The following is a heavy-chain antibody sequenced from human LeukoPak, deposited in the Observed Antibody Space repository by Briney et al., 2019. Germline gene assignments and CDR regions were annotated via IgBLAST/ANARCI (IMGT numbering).Heavy chain of an antibody. V-gene: IGHV2-5*02. J-gene: IGHJ4*02. CDR2: IYWDDDE. CDR3: AHSCGGGNSAYFDY. Sequence: RQSGPSLVNPPQTLSLTCTFSGFSLSTSEGGGGWIRQPPGKVLEWIAVIYWDDDERYSPSLKSRLTITKDTSKNQVVLTMTNMDPVDTATYYCAHSCGGGNSAYFDYWGQGTLVTVSS. CDR1: GFSLSTSEGG. D-gene: IGHD4-23*01.